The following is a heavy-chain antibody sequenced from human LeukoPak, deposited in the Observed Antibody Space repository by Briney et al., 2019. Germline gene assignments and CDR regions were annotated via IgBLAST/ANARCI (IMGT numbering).Heavy chain of an antibody. Sequence: PSETLSLTCTVSGGSISGYYWSWIRQPPGKGLECIGYIYYSGSTNYNPSLKSRVTISVDTSRNQFSLKLTSVTAADTAVYYCAKVSDRDSSGYYWGFEDWGQGTLVTVSS. CDR1: GGSISGYY. D-gene: IGHD3-22*01. V-gene: IGHV4-59*08. CDR3: AKVSDRDSSGYYWGFED. CDR2: IYYSGST. J-gene: IGHJ4*02.